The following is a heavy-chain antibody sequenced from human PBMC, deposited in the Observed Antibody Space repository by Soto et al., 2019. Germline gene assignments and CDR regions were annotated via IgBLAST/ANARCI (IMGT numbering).Heavy chain of an antibody. CDR3: ARTSYGNDGLDV. CDR1: GGSISSGGYY. Sequence: SETLSLTFTVSGGSISSGGYYWSWIRQHPGKGLEWIGYVYYTGTTNYNPSLKSRVTISLDTSKNQVVLTMTNMDPVETATYYCARTSYGNDGLDVWGQGTTVTVSS. J-gene: IGHJ6*02. CDR2: VYYTGTT. D-gene: IGHD4-4*01. V-gene: IGHV4-61*08.